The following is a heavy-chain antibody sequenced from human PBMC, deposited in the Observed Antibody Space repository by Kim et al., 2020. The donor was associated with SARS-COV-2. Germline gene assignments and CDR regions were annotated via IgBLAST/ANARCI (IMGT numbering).Heavy chain of an antibody. V-gene: IGHV3-9*01. J-gene: IGHJ6*02. CDR2: ISWNSGSI. CDR3: AKERPSSSWYVGAYGMGV. CDR1: GFTFDDYA. D-gene: IGHD6-13*01. Sequence: GGSLRLSCAASGFTFDDYAMHWVRQAPGKGLEWVSVISWNSGSIGYADSVKGRFTISRDNAKNSLYLQMNSLRAEDTALYYCAKERPSSSWYVGAYGMGVWGQGTTVTVS.